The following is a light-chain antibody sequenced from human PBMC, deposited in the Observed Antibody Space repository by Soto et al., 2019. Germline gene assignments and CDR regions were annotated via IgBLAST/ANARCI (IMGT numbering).Light chain of an antibody. V-gene: IGKV3-20*01. Sequence: EIVVTQSPTALSESPGERATLSCRASQSVSSNLAWYQQKPGQAPRLLIYGASTRATGIPARFSGSGSGTDFTLTISRLEPEDFAVYYCQQYGSSPPITFGQGTRLAIK. CDR2: GAS. CDR1: QSVSSN. CDR3: QQYGSSPPIT. J-gene: IGKJ5*01.